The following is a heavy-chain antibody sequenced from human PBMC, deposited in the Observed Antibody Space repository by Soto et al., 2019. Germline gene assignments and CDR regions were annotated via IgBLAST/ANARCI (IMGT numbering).Heavy chain of an antibody. D-gene: IGHD3-10*01. J-gene: IGHJ4*02. CDR2: IRSKANSFAT. V-gene: IGHV3-73*01. CDR1: GFTFSDST. CDR3: SSSSGD. Sequence: GXSLRLACAASGFTFSDSTIHWVRQASGKGLEWVGRIRSKANSFATAYAASVQGRFTISRDDLGNTDYLQMNSLKTEDTAVYYCSSSSGDWGQGTLVT.